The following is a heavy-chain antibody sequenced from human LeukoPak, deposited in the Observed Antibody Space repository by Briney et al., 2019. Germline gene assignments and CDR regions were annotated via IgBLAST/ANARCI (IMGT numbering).Heavy chain of an antibody. CDR2: ISANNGNT. Sequence: ASVKVSCKASGCNFGIFGISWVRQAPGQGLEWMGWISANNGNTNYAQNLQGRVTMTIDTSTSTAYMELRSLRADDTAVYYCARVGVVVPAAWFDPWGQGTLVTVSS. V-gene: IGHV1-18*01. D-gene: IGHD2-2*01. CDR1: GCNFGIFG. CDR3: ARVGVVVPAAWFDP. J-gene: IGHJ5*02.